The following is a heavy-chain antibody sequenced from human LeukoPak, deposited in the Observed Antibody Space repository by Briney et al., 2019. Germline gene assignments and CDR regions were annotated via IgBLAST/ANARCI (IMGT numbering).Heavy chain of an antibody. CDR2: IYYSGST. J-gene: IGHJ4*02. V-gene: IGHV4-59*12. CDR3: AREGPAMLAAAAQTFDY. Sequence: SETLSLTCTVSGGSISSYYWSWIRQPPGKGLEWIGYIYYSGSTNYNPSLKSRVTISVDTSKNQFSLKLSSVTAADTAVYYCAREGPAMLAAAAQTFDYWGQGTLVTVSS. D-gene: IGHD6-13*01. CDR1: GGSISSYY.